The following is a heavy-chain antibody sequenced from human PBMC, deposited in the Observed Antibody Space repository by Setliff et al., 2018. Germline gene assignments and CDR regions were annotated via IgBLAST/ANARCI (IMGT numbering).Heavy chain of an antibody. CDR3: ATTGTYRYFDY. Sequence: SETLSLTCTVSGDSISSSRYYWAWIRQPPGKGLEWIGNIYYSGTAYSNPSLKSRVTMSVDTSKNQFSLRLNSVTASDTAVYYCATTGTYRYFDYWGQGTLVTVSS. CDR1: GDSISSSRYY. D-gene: IGHD1-1*01. CDR2: IYYSGTA. J-gene: IGHJ4*02. V-gene: IGHV4-39*01.